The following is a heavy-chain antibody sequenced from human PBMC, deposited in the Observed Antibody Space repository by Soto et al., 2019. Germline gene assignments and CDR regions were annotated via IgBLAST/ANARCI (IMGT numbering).Heavy chain of an antibody. Sequence: ASVKVSCKASGYTFTGYYMHWVRQAPGQGLEWMGWINPNSGGTNYAQKFQGWVTMTRDTSISTAYMELSRLRSDDTAVYYCARGTTVTVYYYYYYMDVWGKGTTVTVSS. CDR3: ARGTTVTVYYYYYYMDV. D-gene: IGHD4-4*01. V-gene: IGHV1-2*04. CDR1: GYTFTGYY. J-gene: IGHJ6*03. CDR2: INPNSGGT.